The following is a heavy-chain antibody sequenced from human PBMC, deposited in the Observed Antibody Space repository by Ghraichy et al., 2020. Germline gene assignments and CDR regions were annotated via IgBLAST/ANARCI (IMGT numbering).Heavy chain of an antibody. CDR1: GSHFSSQD. J-gene: IGHJ6*02. CDR3: ARHEYYYGMDV. CDR2: INPNSGGT. V-gene: IGHV1-2*04. Sequence: ASVKVSCKVSGSHFSSQDSNWELLARGQRLEWMGWINPNSGGTKYAQKFQGWVTMTRDTSVSTAYMELSRLRSDDTAVYYCARHEYYYGMDVWGQGTTVTVSS.